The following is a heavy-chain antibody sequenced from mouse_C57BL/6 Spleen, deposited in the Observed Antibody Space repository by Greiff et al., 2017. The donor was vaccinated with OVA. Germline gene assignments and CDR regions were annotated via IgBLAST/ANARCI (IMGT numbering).Heavy chain of an antibody. CDR2: ISSGGDYI. CDR3: TRGGVITTVDYAMDY. V-gene: IGHV5-9-1*02. J-gene: IGHJ4*01. D-gene: IGHD1-1*01. Sequence: EVMLVESGEGLVKPGGSLKLSCAASGFTFSSYAMSWVRQTPEKRLEWVAYISSGGDYIYYADTVKGRFTISRDNARNTLYLQMSSLKSEDTAMYYCTRGGVITTVDYAMDYWGQGTSVTVSS. CDR1: GFTFSSYA.